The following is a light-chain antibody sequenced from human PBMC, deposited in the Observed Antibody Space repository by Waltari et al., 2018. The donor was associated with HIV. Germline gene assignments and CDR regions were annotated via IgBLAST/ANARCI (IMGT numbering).Light chain of an antibody. CDR2: DTN. CDR3: MLSYTGGAFWV. Sequence: QAVVTQEPSLTVSPGGTVTLTCGYSTRPVTSGHYHSWFQQKAGQDPKTLIFDTNDKHSWTPARFAGSLLGGKAALTLSGAEPEDEADYYCMLSYTGGAFWVFGGGTKLTVL. J-gene: IGLJ3*02. V-gene: IGLV7-46*01. CDR1: TRPVTSGHY.